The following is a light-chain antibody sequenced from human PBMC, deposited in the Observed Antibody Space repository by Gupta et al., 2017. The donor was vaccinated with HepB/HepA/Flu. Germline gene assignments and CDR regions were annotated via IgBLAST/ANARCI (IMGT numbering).Light chain of an antibody. CDR1: QSVNSN. J-gene: IGKJ1*01. CDR2: GAS. V-gene: IGKV3-15*01. CDR3: QQYNNWPPWT. Sequence: EVVMTQSPATLSVSPGERATLSCRASQSVNSNLAWYQQKPGQAPRLLIYGASTRATGIPARFSGSESGTEFTLNISSLQSEDFAFYYCQQYNNWPPWTVGQGTKLEIK.